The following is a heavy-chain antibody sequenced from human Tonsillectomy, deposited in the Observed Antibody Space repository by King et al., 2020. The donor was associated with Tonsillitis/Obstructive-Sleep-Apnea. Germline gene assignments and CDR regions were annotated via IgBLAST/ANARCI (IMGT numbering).Heavy chain of an antibody. V-gene: IGHV1-2*06. CDR2: INPNSGGT. CDR3: ARDLLDIVVVPAAQSGWFDP. D-gene: IGHD2-2*01. Sequence: VQLVESGAEVKKPGASVKVSCKASGYTFTGYYMHWVRQAPGQGLEWMGPINPNSGGTNYAQKFQGRVTMTRDTSISTAYMELSRLRSDDTAVYYCARDLLDIVVVPAAQSGWFDPWGQGTLVTVSS. CDR1: GYTFTGYY. J-gene: IGHJ5*02.